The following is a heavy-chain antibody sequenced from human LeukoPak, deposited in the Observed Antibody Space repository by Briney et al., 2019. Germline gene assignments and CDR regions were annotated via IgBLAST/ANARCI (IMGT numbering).Heavy chain of an antibody. J-gene: IGHJ4*02. V-gene: IGHV7-4-1*02. D-gene: IGHD3-9*01. Sequence: ASVKVSCKASGGTFSSYAISWVRQASGQGLEWMGWINTNTGNPTYAQGFTGRFVFSLDTSVSTAYLQISSLKAEDTAVYYCARDKTFYYIGGGFSLSPGGPFAYGGKEPLVTVS. CDR3: ARDKTFYYIGGGFSLSPGGPFAY. CDR1: GGTFSSYA. CDR2: INTNTGNP.